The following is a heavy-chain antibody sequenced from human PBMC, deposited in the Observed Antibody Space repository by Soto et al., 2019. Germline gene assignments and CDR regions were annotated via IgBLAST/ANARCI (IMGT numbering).Heavy chain of an antibody. V-gene: IGHV3-23*01. D-gene: IGHD6-6*01. J-gene: IGHJ3*01. CDR3: AKDGQYRSDGFDV. Sequence: EAQLLESGGDWAQPGGSLRLSCEASGFTFSSHGMSWVRQAPGKGLEWIAGLSRGGGTTYYADSVKGRFTISGDNSKYTLDLIMDSLKVEDTALYYCAKDGQYRSDGFDVWGQGTMVTVSS. CDR2: LSRGGGTT. CDR1: GFTFSSHG.